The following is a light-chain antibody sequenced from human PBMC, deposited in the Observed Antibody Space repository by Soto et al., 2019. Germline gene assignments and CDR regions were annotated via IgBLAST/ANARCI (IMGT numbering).Light chain of an antibody. CDR3: QQYSSYPET. Sequence: DIQMTQSPSTLSASVGDRVTITCRASQSISSWLAWYQQKPGKAPNLLIYEASRLESAVPSRFSGSASGTEFTLTNNSLQPDDFATYFCQQYSSYPETFGQGTKVDIK. CDR1: QSISSW. J-gene: IGKJ1*01. V-gene: IGKV1-5*03. CDR2: EAS.